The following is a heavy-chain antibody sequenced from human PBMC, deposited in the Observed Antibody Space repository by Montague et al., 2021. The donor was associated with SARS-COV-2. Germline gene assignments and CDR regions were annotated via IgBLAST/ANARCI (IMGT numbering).Heavy chain of an antibody. Sequence: SLRLSCAASGFTLSDYAIYWVRQAPGKGLEWVALISYDGSNKYYPDSVKGRFAISRDNSKNTLYLQMNSLRAEDTAVYFCARDRLKWGMITFGGNDYWGQGALVTVSS. CDR2: ISYDGSNK. V-gene: IGHV3-30*09. J-gene: IGHJ4*02. CDR1: GFTLSDYA. D-gene: IGHD3-16*01. CDR3: ARDRLKWGMITFGGNDY.